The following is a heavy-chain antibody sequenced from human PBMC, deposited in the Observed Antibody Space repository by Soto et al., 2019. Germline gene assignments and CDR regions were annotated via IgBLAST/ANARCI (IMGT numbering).Heavy chain of an antibody. D-gene: IGHD3-10*01. V-gene: IGHV3-74*01. J-gene: IGHJ4*02. CDR2: IDNDGSST. Sequence: EVQLVESGGGLVQPGGSLRLSCAASGFTFSGYWMHWVRQAPGKGLVWVSRIDNDGSSTTYADSVKGRFTISRDNAKNMLYLQMNSLTAEDTAVYYCARDGSGPIDFDYWGQGTLVTVSS. CDR1: GFTFSGYW. CDR3: ARDGSGPIDFDY.